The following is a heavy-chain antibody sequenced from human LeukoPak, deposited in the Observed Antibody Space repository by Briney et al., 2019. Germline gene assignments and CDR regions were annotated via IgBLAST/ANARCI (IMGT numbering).Heavy chain of an antibody. D-gene: IGHD1-20*01. CDR2: IYYSGST. J-gene: IGHJ4*02. V-gene: IGHV4-31*03. CDR1: GGSISSGGYY. Sequence: PSETLSLTCTVSGGSISSGGYYWSWIRQHPGKGLEWIGYIYYSGSTYYNPSLKSRVTISVDTSKNQFSLKLSSVTAADTAVYYCARGLYNWNPTYFDYWGQGTLVTVSS. CDR3: ARGLYNWNPTYFDY.